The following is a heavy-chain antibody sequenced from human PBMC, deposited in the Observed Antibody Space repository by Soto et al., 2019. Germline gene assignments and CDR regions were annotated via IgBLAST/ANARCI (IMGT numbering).Heavy chain of an antibody. CDR3: AVGYCNGGSCFGYYYGMDV. CDR2: IVPLFSTP. Sequence: EASVKVSCKASGGTFSSYAFSWVRQAPGQRLEWMGGIVPLFSTPNYAQKFQGRVTITAGESTSTAYMELRSLRSEDTALYYCAVGYCNGGSCFGYYYGMDVWGQGTTVTVSS. D-gene: IGHD2-15*01. J-gene: IGHJ6*02. CDR1: GGTFSSYA. V-gene: IGHV1-69*13.